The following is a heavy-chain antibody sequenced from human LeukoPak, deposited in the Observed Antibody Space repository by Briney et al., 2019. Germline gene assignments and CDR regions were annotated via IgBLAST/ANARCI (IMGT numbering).Heavy chain of an antibody. CDR3: ARLYDSSGYYYYYYYYMDV. V-gene: IGHV4-39*01. J-gene: IGHJ6*03. Sequence: SETLSLTCTVSGGSISSSSYYWGWIRQPPGKWLEWIGSIYYSGSTYYNPSLKSRVTISVDTSKNQFSLKLSSVTAADTAVYYCARLYDSSGYYYYYYYYMDVWGKGTTVTVSS. D-gene: IGHD3-22*01. CDR1: GGSISSSSYY. CDR2: IYYSGST.